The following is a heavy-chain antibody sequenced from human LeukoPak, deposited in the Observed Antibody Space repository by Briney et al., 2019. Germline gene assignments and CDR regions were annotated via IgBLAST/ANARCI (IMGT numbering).Heavy chain of an antibody. CDR2: ISGSGDST. CDR3: AKYLSAKGPPYALEV. Sequence: GGSLRLSCAASEFTFRSYAMQWVRQAPGKGLEWGSGISGSGDSTYYADSVKGRFTISRDNSKNTLYLQMNSLRAEDTAVYYCAKYLSAKGPPYALEVWGQGTTVTVSS. CDR1: EFTFRSYA. J-gene: IGHJ6*02. V-gene: IGHV3-23*01.